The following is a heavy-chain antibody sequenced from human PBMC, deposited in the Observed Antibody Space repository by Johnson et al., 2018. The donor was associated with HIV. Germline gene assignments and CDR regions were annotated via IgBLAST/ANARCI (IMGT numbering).Heavy chain of an antibody. CDR1: GFTFSGYG. V-gene: IGHV3-30*03. D-gene: IGHD4-17*01. J-gene: IGHJ3*02. Sequence: QVQLVESGGGAVQPGKSLRLACAASGFTFSGYGMHWVRQAPGKGLEWVAVISYDGSNKYYADSVKGRFTISRDNSKNTLYLQMNSLRAEDTAVYYCARSFRDYEEDTFDIWGQGTMVTVSS. CDR3: ARSFRDYEEDTFDI. CDR2: ISYDGSNK.